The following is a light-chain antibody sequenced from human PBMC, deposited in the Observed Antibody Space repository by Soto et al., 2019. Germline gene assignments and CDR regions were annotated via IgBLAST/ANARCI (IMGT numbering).Light chain of an antibody. CDR2: GAS. V-gene: IGKV3-20*01. CDR3: MQALLTPLT. CDR1: QSVSSNY. Sequence: IGLTQSPCTLSLSPGERATLSFRASQSVSSNYLAWYQQKPGQAPRLLIYGASTRVTGIPARFSGSGSGTDFTLKISGVEAEDVGLYYCMQALLTPLTFGQGTKVDI. J-gene: IGKJ1*01.